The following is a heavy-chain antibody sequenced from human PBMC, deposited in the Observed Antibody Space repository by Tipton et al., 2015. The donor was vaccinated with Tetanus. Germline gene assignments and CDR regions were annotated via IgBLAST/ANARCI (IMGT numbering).Heavy chain of an antibody. CDR1: GFNSRSYW. J-gene: IGHJ4*02. Sequence: GSLRLSCDASGFNSRSYWMHWVRQTPEKGLMWVSRINSGGSARSYAESVQGRFTISRDNDKNTLYLQMNSLRPEDTAVYYCARANYDSSKKGPFDSWGQGSLVIVSS. D-gene: IGHD1-7*01. V-gene: IGHV3-74*01. CDR3: ARANYDSSKKGPFDS. CDR2: INSGGSAR.